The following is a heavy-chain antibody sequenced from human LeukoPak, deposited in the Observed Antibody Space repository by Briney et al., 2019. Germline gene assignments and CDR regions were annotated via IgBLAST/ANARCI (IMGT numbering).Heavy chain of an antibody. CDR2: ISGTGGST. Sequence: GGSLRLSCAASGFSFSSYAMNWVRQAPGKGLEWVSLISGTGGSTYYADSVRGRFTISRDNSKDTLYLQMNSLRAEDTAVYYCATLGYYGSGSYSTFDYWGQGTLVTVSS. J-gene: IGHJ4*02. D-gene: IGHD3-10*01. V-gene: IGHV3-23*01. CDR3: ATLGYYGSGSYSTFDY. CDR1: GFSFSSYA.